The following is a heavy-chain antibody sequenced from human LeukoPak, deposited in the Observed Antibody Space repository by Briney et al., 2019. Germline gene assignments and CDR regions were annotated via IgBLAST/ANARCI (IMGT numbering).Heavy chain of an antibody. V-gene: IGHV3-23*01. J-gene: IGHJ4*02. CDR2: ISGSGGFT. D-gene: IGHD4-17*01. CDR1: GFTFSSYA. Sequence: GGSLRLSCAASGFTFSSYAMSWVRQAPGKGLEWVSAISGSGGFTYYADSVKGRFSISRDNSRNTLYLQMNSLRAEDTVVYYCSKSLTLRSDYGAFDCWGQGTLVTVSS. CDR3: SKSLTLRSDYGAFDC.